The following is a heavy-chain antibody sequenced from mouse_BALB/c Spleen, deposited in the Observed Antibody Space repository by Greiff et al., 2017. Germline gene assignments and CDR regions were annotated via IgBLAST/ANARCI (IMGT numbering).Heavy chain of an antibody. CDR2: INPYNGDT. CDR3: ARYSGYDEGYAMDY. Sequence: VQLQQSGPELVKPGASVKISCKASGYSFTGYFMNWVMQSHGKSLEWIGRINPYNGDTFYNQKFKGKATLTVDKSSSTAHMELRSLASEDSAVYYGARYSGYDEGYAMDYWGQGTSVTVSS. J-gene: IGHJ4*01. CDR1: GYSFTGYF. D-gene: IGHD2-14*01. V-gene: IGHV1-20*02.